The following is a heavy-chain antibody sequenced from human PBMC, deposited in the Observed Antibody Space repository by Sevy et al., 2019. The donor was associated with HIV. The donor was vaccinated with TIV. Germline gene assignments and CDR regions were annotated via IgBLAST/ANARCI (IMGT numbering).Heavy chain of an antibody. CDR2: IYYSGST. D-gene: IGHD3-22*01. CDR3: ARGPSREVTMIVVVKGGFDY. Sequence: SETLSLTCTVSGGSISSYYWSWIRQPPGKGLEWIGYIYYSGSTNYNPTLKSRVTISVATSKNQFSLKLSSVTAADTAVYYCARGPSREVTMIVVVKGGFDYWGQGTLVTVSS. V-gene: IGHV4-59*01. CDR1: GGSISSYY. J-gene: IGHJ4*02.